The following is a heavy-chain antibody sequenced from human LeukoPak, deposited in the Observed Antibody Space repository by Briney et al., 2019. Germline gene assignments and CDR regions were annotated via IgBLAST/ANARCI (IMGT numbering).Heavy chain of an antibody. V-gene: IGHV1-2*02. CDR1: GYTFTGYY. Sequence: ASVKVSCKASGYTFTGYYMHWVRQAPGQGLEWVGWINPNSGGTNYAQKFQGRVTMTRDTSISTAYMELSRLRSDDTAVYYCASLRGTTVPGFDYWGQGTLVTVSS. J-gene: IGHJ4*02. D-gene: IGHD4-11*01. CDR2: INPNSGGT. CDR3: ASLRGTTVPGFDY.